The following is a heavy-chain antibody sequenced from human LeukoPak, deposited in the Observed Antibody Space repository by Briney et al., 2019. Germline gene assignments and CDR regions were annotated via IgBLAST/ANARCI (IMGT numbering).Heavy chain of an antibody. CDR3: ARDDIVVVPAAQGIYYYYGMDV. J-gene: IGHJ6*02. D-gene: IGHD2-2*01. Sequence: SVKVSCKASGGTFSSYAISWVRQAPGQGLEWMGRIIPILGIANYAQKFQGRVTITADKSTSTAYMELSCLRSEDTAVYYCARDDIVVVPAAQGIYYYYGMDVWGQGTTVTVSS. V-gene: IGHV1-69*04. CDR2: IIPILGIA. CDR1: GGTFSSYA.